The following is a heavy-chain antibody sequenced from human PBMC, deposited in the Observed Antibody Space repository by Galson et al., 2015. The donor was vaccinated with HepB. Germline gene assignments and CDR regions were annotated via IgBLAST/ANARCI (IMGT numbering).Heavy chain of an antibody. V-gene: IGHV3-30*03. D-gene: IGHD1-26*01. J-gene: IGHJ4*02. CDR3: ARSGDPRSPSPPYHFDS. CDR1: GFTFRNYG. Sequence: SLRLSCAASGFTFRNYGMHWVRQAPGKGLEWVAVISYDGSNKYYGDSVKGRFIISRDNSKDTLHLQMSTLKTEDTAVYYCARSGDPRSPSPPYHFDSWGQGTLVTVSS. CDR2: ISYDGSNK.